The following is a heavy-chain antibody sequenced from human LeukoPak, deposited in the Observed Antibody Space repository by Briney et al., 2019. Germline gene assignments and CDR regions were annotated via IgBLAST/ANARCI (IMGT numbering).Heavy chain of an antibody. CDR1: GYTFTSYY. V-gene: IGHV1-46*01. CDR2: INPSGGST. J-gene: IGHJ4*02. D-gene: IGHD3-16*01. CDR3: ASGQLGDFDY. Sequence: ASVKVCCKASGYTFTSYYMHWVRQAPGQGLEWMGIINPSGGSTSYAQKFQGRVTIARDMSTSTVYMELSSLRSEDTAVYYCASGQLGDFDYWGQGTLVTVSS.